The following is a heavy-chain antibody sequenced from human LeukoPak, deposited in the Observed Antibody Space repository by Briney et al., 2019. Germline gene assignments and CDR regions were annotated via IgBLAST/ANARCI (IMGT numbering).Heavy chain of an antibody. CDR3: AKGPNYFDS. CDR2: MNSDVSAT. Sequence: QPGGSLRPSCAASGFSFSNYWMHWVRQAPGKWLVWVTRMNSDVSATYYADSVPGRFTISRDNAKNTLYLQMNSLRAEDTAMYFCAKGPNYFDSWGQGTLVTVSS. CDR1: GFSFSNYW. V-gene: IGHV3-74*01. J-gene: IGHJ4*02.